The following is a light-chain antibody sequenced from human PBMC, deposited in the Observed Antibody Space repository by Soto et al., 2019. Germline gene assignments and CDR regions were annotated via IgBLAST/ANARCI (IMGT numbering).Light chain of an antibody. CDR2: AAS. CDR3: QQSNNIPHT. CDR1: QSISSY. Sequence: DIQMTQSPSSLSASVGDRVTITCRASQSISSYLNWYQQKPGKAPKLLIYAASSLQSGFPSRFTGSGSGTNFTLTISSLQPEDFATYYCQQSNNIPHTFGEGTKLETK. V-gene: IGKV1-39*01. J-gene: IGKJ2*01.